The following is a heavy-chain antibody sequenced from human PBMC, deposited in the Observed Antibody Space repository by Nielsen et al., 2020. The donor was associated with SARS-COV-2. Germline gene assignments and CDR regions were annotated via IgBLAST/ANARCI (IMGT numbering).Heavy chain of an antibody. Sequence: APVKVSCKVSGYTLTELSMHWVRQAPGQGLEWMGRINPNSGGTNYAQKFQGRVTMTRDTSISTAYMELSRLRSDDTAVYYCARGGGARYSSSSGWGAFDIWGQGTMVTVSS. CDR2: INPNSGGT. V-gene: IGHV1-2*06. CDR3: ARGGGARYSSSSGWGAFDI. D-gene: IGHD6-19*01. J-gene: IGHJ3*02. CDR1: GYTLTELS.